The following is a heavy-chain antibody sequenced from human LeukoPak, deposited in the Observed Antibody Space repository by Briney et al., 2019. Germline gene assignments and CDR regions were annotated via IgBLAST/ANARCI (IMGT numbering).Heavy chain of an antibody. CDR1: GYTYTSYG. CDR2: ISAYNGNT. Sequence: GASVKVSCKASGYTYTSYGISWVRQAPGQGLEWMGWISAYNGNTNYAQKLQGRVTMTTDTSTSTAYMELRSLRSDDTAVYYCAREVKFQWQGQYFQHWGQGTLVTVSS. V-gene: IGHV1-18*01. J-gene: IGHJ1*01. CDR3: AREVKFQWQGQYFQH. D-gene: IGHD6-19*01.